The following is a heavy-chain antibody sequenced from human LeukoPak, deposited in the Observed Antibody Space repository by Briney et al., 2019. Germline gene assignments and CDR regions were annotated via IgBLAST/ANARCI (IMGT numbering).Heavy chain of an antibody. CDR1: GGSISSGSYY. Sequence: SQTLSLTCTVSGGSISSGSYYWSWIRQPAGQGLEWIGRIYTSGSTNYNPSLKSRATISVDTSKNQFSLKLSSVTAADTAVYYCARDSCSGGSCYSSVWYFDLWGRGTLVTVSS. CDR3: ARDSCSGGSCYSSVWYFDL. CDR2: IYTSGST. V-gene: IGHV4-61*02. D-gene: IGHD2-15*01. J-gene: IGHJ2*01.